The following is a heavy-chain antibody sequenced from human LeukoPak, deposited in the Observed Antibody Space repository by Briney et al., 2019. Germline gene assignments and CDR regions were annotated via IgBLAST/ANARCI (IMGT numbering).Heavy chain of an antibody. J-gene: IGHJ4*02. V-gene: IGHV4-59*01. Sequence: SETLSLTCTVSGGSISNYYWSWIRQPPGKGLEWIGYIYYSGSTNYSPSLKSRVTISVDTSKNQFSLKLSSVTAADTAVYYCARYYYDTSGMYYFDYWGQGTLVTVSS. CDR3: ARYYYDTSGMYYFDY. CDR1: GGSISNYY. D-gene: IGHD3-22*01. CDR2: IYYSGST.